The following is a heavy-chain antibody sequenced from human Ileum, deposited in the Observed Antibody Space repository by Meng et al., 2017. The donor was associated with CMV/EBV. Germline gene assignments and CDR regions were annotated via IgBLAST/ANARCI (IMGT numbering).Heavy chain of an antibody. D-gene: IGHD1-1*01. CDR2: ISRGSDSI. CDR1: GFTFSVSG. V-gene: IGHV3-23*01. Sequence: LSCAASGFTFSVSGTNWVRQAPGVGLEWVSHISRGSDSIHYADSVKGQFTISRDNSKHTLSLQMNSLRAEDTAVYYCVKEDWNADYWGQGALVTVSS. J-gene: IGHJ4*02. CDR3: VKEDWNADY.